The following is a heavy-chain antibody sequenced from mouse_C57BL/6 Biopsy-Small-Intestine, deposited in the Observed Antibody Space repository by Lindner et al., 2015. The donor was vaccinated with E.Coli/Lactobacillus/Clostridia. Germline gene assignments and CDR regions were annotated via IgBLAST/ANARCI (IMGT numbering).Heavy chain of an antibody. Sequence: VQLQESGPELVEPGASMKMSCKASGYTFTSYVMHWVRQKPGQGLDWIGYINPYNDGTKSNEKFKGKATLTSDKSSSTSYMELSSLTSEDSAVYYCARKGYGGALDYWGHGTTLTVSS. J-gene: IGHJ2*01. V-gene: IGHV1-14*01. CDR3: ARKGYGGALDY. CDR1: GYTFTSYV. CDR2: INPYNDGT. D-gene: IGHD2-2*01.